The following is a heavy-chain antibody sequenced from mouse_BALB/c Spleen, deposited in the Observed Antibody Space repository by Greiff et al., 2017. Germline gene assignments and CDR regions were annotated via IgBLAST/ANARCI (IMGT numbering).Heavy chain of an antibody. V-gene: IGHV7-3*02. D-gene: IGHD1-1*01. CDR2: IRNKANGYTT. Sequence: EVMLVESGGGLVQPGGSLRLSCATSGFTFTDYYMSWVRQPPGKALEWLGFIRNKANGYTTEYSASVKGRFTISRDNSQSILYLQMNTLRAEDSATYYCARDYYGSRFAYWGQGTLVTVSA. CDR1: GFTFTDYY. CDR3: ARDYYGSRFAY. J-gene: IGHJ3*01.